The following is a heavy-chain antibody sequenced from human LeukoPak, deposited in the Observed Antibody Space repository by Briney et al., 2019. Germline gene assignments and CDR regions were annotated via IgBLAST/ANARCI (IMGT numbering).Heavy chain of an antibody. J-gene: IGHJ4*02. V-gene: IGHV4-39*07. Sequence: SETLSLTCTVSDDSISGSRYYWGWIRLPPGTGLGWIGSVFYSGSTYYNPSLKSRVAISLDTSKSQFSLGLSSVTAADTAVYYCARGVSYSSSHFDYWGQGTRVTVSS. D-gene: IGHD6-6*01. CDR3: ARGVSYSSSHFDY. CDR1: DDSISGSRYY. CDR2: VFYSGST.